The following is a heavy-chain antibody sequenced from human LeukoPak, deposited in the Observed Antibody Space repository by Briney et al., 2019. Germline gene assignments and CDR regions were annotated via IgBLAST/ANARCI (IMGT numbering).Heavy chain of an antibody. J-gene: IGHJ4*02. Sequence: PGGSLRLSCAASGFTFSSYAMSWVRQAPGKGLEWVSAISGSGGSTYYADSVKGRFTISRDNSKNTLYRQMNSLRAEDTAVYYCAKDAPVNIVVVPAANLWGQGTLVTVSS. CDR1: GFTFSSYA. D-gene: IGHD2-2*01. CDR3: AKDAPVNIVVVPAANL. V-gene: IGHV3-23*01. CDR2: ISGSGGST.